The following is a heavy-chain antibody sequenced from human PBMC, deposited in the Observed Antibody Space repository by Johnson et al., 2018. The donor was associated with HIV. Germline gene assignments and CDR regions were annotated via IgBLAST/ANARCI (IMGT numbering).Heavy chain of an antibody. CDR2: TRNKAHSYTT. CDR3: ARVKPTDYGDAWGVGAFDI. Sequence: VQLVESGGGLVQPGGSLRLSCAASGFTFSDHYMDWVRQAPGKGLEWVGRTRNKAHSYTTEYAASVNGRFTISRDDSKNSLYLQMSSLKTEDTAVYYCARVKPTDYGDAWGVGAFDIWGQGTMVTVS. J-gene: IGHJ3*02. CDR1: GFTFSDHY. V-gene: IGHV3-72*01. D-gene: IGHD4-17*01.